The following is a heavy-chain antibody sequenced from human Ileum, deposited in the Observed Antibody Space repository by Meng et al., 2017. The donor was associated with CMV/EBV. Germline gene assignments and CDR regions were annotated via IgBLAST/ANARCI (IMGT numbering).Heavy chain of an antibody. CDR3: ARDVRLVGHFDY. D-gene: IGHD2-15*01. CDR2: IYTSGSS. CDR1: GDSISSYH. Sequence: QVREHEAGPGLVKPSETVSLTCGVSGDSISSYHWGWIRQPAGKGLEWIGRIYTSGSSSYNPSLKSRVTMSVDKSKNQVSLKLTSVTAADTAVYYCARDVRLVGHFDYWGQGTLVTVSS. J-gene: IGHJ4*02. V-gene: IGHV4-4*07.